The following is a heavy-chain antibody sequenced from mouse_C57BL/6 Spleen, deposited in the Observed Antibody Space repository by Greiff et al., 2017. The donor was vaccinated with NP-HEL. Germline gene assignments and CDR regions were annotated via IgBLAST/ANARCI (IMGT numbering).Heavy chain of an antibody. CDR1: GYTFTSYW. D-gene: IGHD3-2*02. V-gene: IGHV1-61*01. J-gene: IGHJ3*01. Sequence: QVQLQQPGAELVRPGSSVKLSCKASGYTFTSYWMDWVKQRPGQGLEWIGNIYPSDSETHYNQKFKDKATLTVDKSSSTAYMQLSSLTSEDSAVYYCARWGSSGYVSWFAYWGQGTLVTVSA. CDR3: ARWGSSGYVSWFAY. CDR2: IYPSDSET.